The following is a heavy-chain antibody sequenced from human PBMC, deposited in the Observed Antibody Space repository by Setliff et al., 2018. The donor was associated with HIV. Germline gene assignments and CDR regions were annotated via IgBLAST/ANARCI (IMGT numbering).Heavy chain of an antibody. CDR1: DGSITTDNYF. Sequence: PSETLSLTCTVSDGSITTDNYFWGWIRQPPGKGLEWIGSIYYTGNTYSNSSLKSRVSMSVDTSKKQISLRLHSVTAADTAVYYCARLVDSAAVPQDYFDYWGQGTLVTVS. CDR3: ARLVDSAAVPQDYFDY. J-gene: IGHJ4*02. D-gene: IGHD2-15*01. V-gene: IGHV4-39*01. CDR2: IYYTGNT.